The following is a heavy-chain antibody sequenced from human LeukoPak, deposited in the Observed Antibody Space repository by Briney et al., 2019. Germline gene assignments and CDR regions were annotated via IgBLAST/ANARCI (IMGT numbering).Heavy chain of an antibody. CDR2: IYYSGST. D-gene: IGHD1-26*01. Sequence: SETLSLTCAVYGGSFRGYYWSWIRQPPGKGLEWIGTIYYSGSTYYNPSLKSRITISVDTSKNQFSLKVSSVTAADTAVYYCARAGLGSYYGRFYFDYWGQGTLVTVSS. CDR1: GGSFRGYY. CDR3: ARAGLGSYYGRFYFDY. V-gene: IGHV4-34*01. J-gene: IGHJ4*02.